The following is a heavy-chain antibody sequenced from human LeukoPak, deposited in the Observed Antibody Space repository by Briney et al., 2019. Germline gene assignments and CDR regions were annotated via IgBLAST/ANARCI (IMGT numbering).Heavy chain of an antibody. CDR2: ISWNSGSI. D-gene: IGHD6-13*01. V-gene: IGHV3-9*01. CDR3: AKDIVPRGGAAAVYYYYYGMDV. CDR1: GFTFSSYS. J-gene: IGHJ6*02. Sequence: GGSLRLSCAASGFTFSSYSMNWVRQAPGKGLEWVSGISWNSGSIGYADSVKGRFTISRDNAKNSLYLQMNSLRAEDTALYYCAKDIVPRGGAAAVYYYYYGMDVWGQGTTVTVSS.